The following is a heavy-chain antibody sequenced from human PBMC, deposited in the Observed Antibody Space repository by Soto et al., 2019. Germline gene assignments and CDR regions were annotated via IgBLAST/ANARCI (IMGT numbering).Heavy chain of an antibody. CDR1: GGTFSSYT. J-gene: IGHJ6*02. CDR3: ARGGLTMVRGVMACGMDV. D-gene: IGHD3-10*01. V-gene: IGHV1-69*02. CDR2: IIPILGIA. Sequence: QVQLVQSGAEVKKPGSSVKVSCKASGGTFSSYTISWVRQAPGQGLEWMGRIIPILGIANYAQKFQGRVTITADKSTSTAYMELSSLRSEDTAVYYCARGGLTMVRGVMACGMDVWGQGTTVTVSS.